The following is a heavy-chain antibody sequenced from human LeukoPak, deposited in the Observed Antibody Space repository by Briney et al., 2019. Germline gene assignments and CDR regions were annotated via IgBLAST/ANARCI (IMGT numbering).Heavy chain of an antibody. Sequence: ASVKVSCKASGYTFTSYYMHWVRQAPGQGLEWMGIINPSGGSTSYAQKFQGRVTMTRDMSTSTVYMELSSLRSEDTAVYYCARVAHRGYHDLWSGYYSFDYWGQGTLVTVSS. D-gene: IGHD3-3*01. CDR1: GYTFTSYY. CDR3: ARVAHRGYHDLWSGYYSFDY. V-gene: IGHV1-46*01. CDR2: INPSGGST. J-gene: IGHJ4*02.